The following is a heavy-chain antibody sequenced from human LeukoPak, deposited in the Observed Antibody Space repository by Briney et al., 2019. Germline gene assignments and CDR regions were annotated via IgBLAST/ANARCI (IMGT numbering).Heavy chain of an antibody. CDR2: IIPILGIA. J-gene: IGHJ5*02. CDR1: GYGFTGYY. D-gene: IGHD6-13*01. CDR3: ARDLGRAIAAAGTRNWFDP. V-gene: IGHV1-69*04. Sequence: SVKVSCKASGYGFTGYYMHWVRQAPGQGLEWMGRIIPILGIANYAQKFQGRVTITADKPTSTAYMELSSLRSEDTAVYYCARDLGRAIAAAGTRNWFDPWGQGTLVTVSS.